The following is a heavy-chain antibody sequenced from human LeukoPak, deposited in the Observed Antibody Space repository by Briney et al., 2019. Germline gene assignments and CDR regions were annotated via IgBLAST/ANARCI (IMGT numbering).Heavy chain of an antibody. V-gene: IGHV5-51*01. CDR2: IYPDDSDT. Sequence: GESLKISCQASGYTFTTYWIGWVRQLPGKGLECMGIIYPDDSDTTYSPSFQGQVTISADKSFSTAYLQWSSLKASDTAIYYCARLGGDTYYFGSASYPNWYFDLWGRGTLVTVSS. CDR3: ARLGGDTYYFGSASYPNWYFDL. CDR1: GYTFTTYW. J-gene: IGHJ2*01. D-gene: IGHD3-10*01.